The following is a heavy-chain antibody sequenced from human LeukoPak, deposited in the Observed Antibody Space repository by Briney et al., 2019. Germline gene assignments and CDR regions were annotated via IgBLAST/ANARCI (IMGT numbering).Heavy chain of an antibody. J-gene: IGHJ3*02. CDR2: ISSSVNDI. Sequence: GGSLRLSCETIGFNLKEYYMRCIRQAPRKALEWISYISSSVNDISYAHSVKDRFTVSRDNTKNSLYLQMIRLGPEDAALYYCAREEERQIVFGMQPFDIWGQGTMVVVSS. V-gene: IGHV3-11*01. CDR3: AREEERQIVFGMQPFDI. D-gene: IGHD2-21*01. CDR1: GFNLKEYY.